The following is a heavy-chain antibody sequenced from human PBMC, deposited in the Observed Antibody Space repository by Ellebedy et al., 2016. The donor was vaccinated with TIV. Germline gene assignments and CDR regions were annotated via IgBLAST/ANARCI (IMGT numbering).Heavy chain of an antibody. D-gene: IGHD2-15*01. J-gene: IGHJ6*02. CDR3: ARGGAGCSGGSCYDLYYYYGMDV. CDR2: INAGNGNT. V-gene: IGHV1-3*01. Sequence: ASVKVSXXASGYTFTSYAMHWVRQAPGQRLEWMGWINAGNGNTKYSQKFQGRVTITRDTSASTAYMELSSLRSEDTAVYYCARGGAGCSGGSCYDLYYYYGMDVWGQGTTVTVSS. CDR1: GYTFTSYA.